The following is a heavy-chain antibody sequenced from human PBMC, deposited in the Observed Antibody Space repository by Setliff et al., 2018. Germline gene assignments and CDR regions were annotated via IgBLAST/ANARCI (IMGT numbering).Heavy chain of an antibody. Sequence: GESLKISCKASGYIFTNYWIGWVRQMPGKGLEWMGVIYPGDSDTRYSPSFQGQVTISADKSINTAYLQWSSLKASDTAIYYCTRGRRDGYKGGFDPWGQGTLVTVS. D-gene: IGHD5-12*01. CDR3: TRGRRDGYKGGFDP. CDR2: IYPGDSDT. CDR1: GYIFTNYW. V-gene: IGHV5-51*01. J-gene: IGHJ5*02.